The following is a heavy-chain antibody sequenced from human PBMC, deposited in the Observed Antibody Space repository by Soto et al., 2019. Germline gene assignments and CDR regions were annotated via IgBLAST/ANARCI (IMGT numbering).Heavy chain of an antibody. CDR3: ATHRRVVAAASFDC. CDR1: VFTFSNAW. V-gene: IGHV3-15*01. Sequence: EVQLVESGGGLVKPGGSLRLSCAGSVFTFSNAWMTWVRHAPGKGLEWVGRIKSKSDGETTDYAAPVKGRFTISRDDSKNTVYLQMNSLKTDDTAVYSSATHRRVVAAASFDCWGQGTQVTVSS. CDR2: IKSKSDGETT. J-gene: IGHJ4*02. D-gene: IGHD2-2*01.